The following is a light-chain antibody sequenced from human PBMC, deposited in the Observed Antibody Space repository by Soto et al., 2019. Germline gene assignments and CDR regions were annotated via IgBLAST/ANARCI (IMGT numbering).Light chain of an antibody. Sequence: QSVLTQPPSASGTPGQTVTLSCSGSSSNIARNSLNWYQQLPGTAPTLLIYDNSQRPSGVPDRFSGSMSGTSASLAISGLQSDDEADYYCAAWDDSRSGVVFGGGTKVTVL. J-gene: IGLJ2*01. V-gene: IGLV1-44*01. CDR2: DNS. CDR1: SSNIARNS. CDR3: AAWDDSRSGVV.